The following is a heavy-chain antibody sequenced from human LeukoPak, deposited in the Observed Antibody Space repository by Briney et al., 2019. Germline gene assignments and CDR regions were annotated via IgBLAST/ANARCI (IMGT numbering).Heavy chain of an antibody. CDR3: AKGPRGVAGPN. Sequence: GGSLRLSCAASGFTFSSYSMNWVRQAPGKGLEWVSSISSSSSYIYYADSVKGRFTISRDNAKNSLYLQMNSLRAEDTAVYYCAKGPRGVAGPNWGQGTLVTVSS. D-gene: IGHD6-19*01. CDR1: GFTFSSYS. CDR2: ISSSSSYI. J-gene: IGHJ4*02. V-gene: IGHV3-21*01.